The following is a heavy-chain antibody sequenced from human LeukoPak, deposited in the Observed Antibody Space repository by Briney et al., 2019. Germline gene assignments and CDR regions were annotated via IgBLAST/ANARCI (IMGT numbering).Heavy chain of an antibody. J-gene: IGHJ4*02. V-gene: IGHV1-46*03. CDR2: INPSGGHT. Sequence: DSVTLSCKASGYTFTTDYIHWVRQAPGQGLEWMGLINPSGGHTRCTQKLQGRVTMTRDTSTSTVYMELISLRSEDTAVYYCARGGSGTWVCHDYWGQGTLVTVSS. CDR3: ARGGSGTWVCHDY. CDR1: GYTFTTDY. D-gene: IGHD2-15*01.